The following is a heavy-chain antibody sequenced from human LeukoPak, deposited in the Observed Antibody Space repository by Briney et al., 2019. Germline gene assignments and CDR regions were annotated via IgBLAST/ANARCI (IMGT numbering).Heavy chain of an antibody. CDR2: IYYSGST. V-gene: IGHV4-59*01. CDR3: ARERARAFDI. Sequence: SETLSLTCTLSGGSISSYYWSWIRQPPGKGLEWIGYIYYSGSTNYNPSLKSRVTISVDTSKNQFSLKLSSVTAADTAVYYCARERARAFDIGGQGTMVTVSS. CDR1: GGSISSYY. J-gene: IGHJ3*02.